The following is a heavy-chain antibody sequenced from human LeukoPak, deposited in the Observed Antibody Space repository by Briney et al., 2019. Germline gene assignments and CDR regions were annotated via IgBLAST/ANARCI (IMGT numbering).Heavy chain of an antibody. D-gene: IGHD4-17*01. CDR2: INPNSGGT. CDR3: ARVTVTTLPWASDY. J-gene: IGHJ4*02. CDR1: GYTFTGYY. V-gene: IGHV1-2*02. Sequence: ASVKVSCKASGYTFTGYYMHWVRQAPGQGLEWMGWINPNSGGTNYAQKFQGRVTMTRDTSISTAYMELSRLRSDDTAVYYCARVTVTTLPWASDYWGQGTLVTVSS.